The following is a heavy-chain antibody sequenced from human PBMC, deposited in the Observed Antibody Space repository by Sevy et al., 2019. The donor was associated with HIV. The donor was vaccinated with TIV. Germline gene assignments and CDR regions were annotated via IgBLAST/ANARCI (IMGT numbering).Heavy chain of an antibody. V-gene: IGHV3-49*04. J-gene: IGHJ4*02. D-gene: IGHD6-13*01. CDR2: LKSDVYGGTV. CDR3: TRWKAAQSIFDY. CDR1: GFTFGDYC. Sequence: GGSLRLSCTASGFTFGDYCMSWVRLAPEKGLEWVAFLKSDVYGGTVDHAASVRGRFVISRDDSKTIAYLQMNDLKTEDTGVYYCTRWKAAQSIFDYWGQGALVTVSS.